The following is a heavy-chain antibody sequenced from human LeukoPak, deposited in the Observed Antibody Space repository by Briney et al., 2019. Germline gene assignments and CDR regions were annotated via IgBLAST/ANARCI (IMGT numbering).Heavy chain of an antibody. CDR2: IKEDGSET. V-gene: IGHV3-7*01. CDR1: GFTFSRHW. Sequence: GGSLRLSCAVSGFTFSRHWMSWVRQAPGKGLEWVGNIKEDGSETYYVDSVKGRFTISRDNAKNSLYLQMNSLRAEDTAVYYCAREIQSPITDFDYWGQGTLSPSPQ. CDR3: AREIQSPITDFDY. J-gene: IGHJ4*02.